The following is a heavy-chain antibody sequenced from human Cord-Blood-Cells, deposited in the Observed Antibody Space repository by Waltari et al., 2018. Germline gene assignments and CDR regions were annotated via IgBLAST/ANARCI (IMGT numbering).Heavy chain of an antibody. Sequence: QVQLQESGPGLVKPSGTLSLTCAVSGGSISSSNWWSWVRQPPGKGLEWIGEIYQSGGTNYTPSLKSRVTISVDKSKNQFSLRLSSVTAADTAVYYCARDRGYCSSTSCYTWYFDLWGRGTLVTVSS. D-gene: IGHD2-2*02. CDR3: ARDRGYCSSTSCYTWYFDL. J-gene: IGHJ2*01. CDR2: IYQSGGT. V-gene: IGHV4-4*02. CDR1: GGSISSSNW.